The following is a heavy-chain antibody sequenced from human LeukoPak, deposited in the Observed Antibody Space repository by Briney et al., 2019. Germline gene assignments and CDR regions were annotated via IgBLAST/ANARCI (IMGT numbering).Heavy chain of an antibody. CDR3: TRDPLRRFDY. CDR1: GFTFSNYW. J-gene: IGHJ4*02. Sequence: GGSLRLSCAASGFTFSNYWMSWVRQAPGKRLEWVANIKEDGSEKYHVDSVKGRFTISRDNGKNSLYLQMNSLRAEDTAVYYCTRDPLRRFDYWGQGTLVTVSS. CDR2: IKEDGSEK. V-gene: IGHV3-7*03. D-gene: IGHD3-9*01.